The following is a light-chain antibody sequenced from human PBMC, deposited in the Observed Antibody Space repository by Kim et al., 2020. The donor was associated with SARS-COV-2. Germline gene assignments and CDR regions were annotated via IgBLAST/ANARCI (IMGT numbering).Light chain of an antibody. CDR3: QAGVRSTSNNV. CDR1: KLGDKY. V-gene: IGLV3-1*01. J-gene: IGLJ1*01. CDR2: QDN. Sequence: SYELTQPPSVSVSPGQTASITCSGYKLGDKYVSWYQQKPGQSPVVVIYQDNQRPSGIPERFSGSNSGNTATLTISGTQAMDEADYYFQAGVRSTSNNV.